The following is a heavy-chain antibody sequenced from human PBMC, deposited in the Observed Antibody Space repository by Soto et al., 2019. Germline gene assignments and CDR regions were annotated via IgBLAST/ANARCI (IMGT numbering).Heavy chain of an antibody. V-gene: IGHV1-69*13. J-gene: IGHJ3*02. Sequence: GASVKVSCKASGGTFSSYAISWVRQAPGQGLEWMGGIIPIFGTANYAQKFQGRVTITADESTSTAYMELSSLRSEDTAVYYCALGSVYYYDSSGYYHRCAFDIWGQGTMVTVSS. CDR2: IIPIFGTA. CDR3: ALGSVYYYDSSGYYHRCAFDI. D-gene: IGHD3-22*01. CDR1: GGTFSSYA.